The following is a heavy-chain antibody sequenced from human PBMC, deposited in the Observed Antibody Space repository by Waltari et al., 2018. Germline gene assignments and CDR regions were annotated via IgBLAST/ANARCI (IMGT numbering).Heavy chain of an antibody. Sequence: QVQLQESGPGLVKPSETLSLTCTVSGGSISSYSWNWILQPPGKGLEWIAYISDSGSTNYNPSLKSRVTISADTSKNQFSVKLSSVTAADTAVYYCARASGISGYTFDYWGQGTLVTVSS. CDR2: ISDSGST. D-gene: IGHD5-18*01. CDR3: ARASGISGYTFDY. CDR1: GGSISSYS. J-gene: IGHJ4*02. V-gene: IGHV4-59*01.